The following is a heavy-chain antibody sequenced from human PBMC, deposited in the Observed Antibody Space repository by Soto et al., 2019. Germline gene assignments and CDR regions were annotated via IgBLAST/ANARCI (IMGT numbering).Heavy chain of an antibody. CDR1: GYSFTSYG. V-gene: IGHV1-18*01. Sequence: ASVKVSCKASGYSFTSYGITWVRQAPGQGLEWMGWINTYNGNTNYAQKLQGRVTMTTDTSTSTAYMELRSLRSDDTAVYYCAREPAAGDWFDPWGQGTLVTVSS. J-gene: IGHJ5*02. CDR3: AREPAAGDWFDP. D-gene: IGHD6-13*01. CDR2: INTYNGNT.